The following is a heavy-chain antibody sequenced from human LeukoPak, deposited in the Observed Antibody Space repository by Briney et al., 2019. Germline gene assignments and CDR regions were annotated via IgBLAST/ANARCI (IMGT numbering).Heavy chain of an antibody. D-gene: IGHD3-22*01. V-gene: IGHV4-4*07. CDR1: GASLRGHL. J-gene: IGHJ4*02. CDR3: ASQKGFSNGYGFDL. CDR2: IFSTERT. Sequence: SDTLSLTCSVSGASLRGHLYSWIRQPAGKGLEWIGRIFSTERTNYNPSLKSRVTMSIDTPKNQVTLKVTSVTAADTAMYYCASQKGFSNGYGFDLWGQGAPVVVSS.